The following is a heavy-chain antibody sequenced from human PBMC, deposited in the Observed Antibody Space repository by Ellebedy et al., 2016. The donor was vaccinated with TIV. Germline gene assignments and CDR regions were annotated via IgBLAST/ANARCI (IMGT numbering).Heavy chain of an antibody. CDR2: IKTTGEGGPR. CDR1: CLPISSAW. V-gene: IGHV3-15*07. D-gene: IGHD6-6*01. CDR3: TTGSVEGY. Sequence: GESLKISCAVPCLPISSAWMNRVRQAPGKGPEWVGRIKTTGEGGPRDYAVPVNGSFIISTDDSKNMLFLQMHNLKTEDTAVYYCTTGSVEGYWGQGTLVTVSS. J-gene: IGHJ4*02.